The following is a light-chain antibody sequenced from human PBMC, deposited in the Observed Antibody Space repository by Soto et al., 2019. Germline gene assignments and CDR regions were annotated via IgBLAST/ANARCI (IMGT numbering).Light chain of an antibody. CDR2: KAS. Sequence: DIQMTQSPSTLSASVGDRVTITCRASQSISSWLAWYQQKPGKAPKVLIYKASSLESGVPSRFSGSGSGTEFTLTISSLQPDDFATYYCQQYDSFSLTFGGGTKVEIK. CDR1: QSISSW. V-gene: IGKV1-5*03. CDR3: QQYDSFSLT. J-gene: IGKJ4*01.